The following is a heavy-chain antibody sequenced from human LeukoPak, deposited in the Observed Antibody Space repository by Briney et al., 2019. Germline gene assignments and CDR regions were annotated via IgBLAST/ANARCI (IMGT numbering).Heavy chain of an antibody. CDR2: ISGSGGST. D-gene: IGHD5-12*01. Sequence: GGSLSLSCAASGFTFSSYAMSWVRQAPGKGLEWVSAISGSGGSTYYADSVKCRFTISRDNSKNTLYLQMNSLRAEDTAVYYCAKAAGALGGHDPFDYWGQGTLVTVSS. V-gene: IGHV3-23*01. CDR3: AKAAGALGGHDPFDY. CDR1: GFTFSSYA. J-gene: IGHJ4*02.